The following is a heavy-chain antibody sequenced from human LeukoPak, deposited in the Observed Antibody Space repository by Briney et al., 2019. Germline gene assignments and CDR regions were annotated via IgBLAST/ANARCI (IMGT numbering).Heavy chain of an antibody. Sequence: SETLSLTYTVSGGSISSGSYYWSWIRQPTGKGLEWIGRMYTSGSTKYNPSLKRRVTISVDTSKNQFSLKLSSVTAADTAVYYCARVHYDSSGYYESVHFDYWGQGTLVTVSS. D-gene: IGHD3-22*01. CDR2: MYTSGST. V-gene: IGHV4-61*02. J-gene: IGHJ4*02. CDR1: GGSISSGSYY. CDR3: ARVHYDSSGYYESVHFDY.